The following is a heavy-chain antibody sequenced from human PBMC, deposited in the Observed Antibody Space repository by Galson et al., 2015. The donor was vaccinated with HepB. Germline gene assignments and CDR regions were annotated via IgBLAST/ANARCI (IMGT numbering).Heavy chain of an antibody. CDR2: ISDDGSHK. Sequence: SLRLSCAASGFTFSDYGMHWVRQAPGKGLEWVGVISDDGSHKFYADSVKGRFTISRDNSKNTVDLQMNSLRPEDTALYYCLKPHHYERGSQYSYWYFDLWGRGALVTVSS. D-gene: IGHD3-16*01. J-gene: IGHJ2*01. CDR1: GFTFSDYG. V-gene: IGHV3-30*18. CDR3: LKPHHYERGSQYSYWYFDL.